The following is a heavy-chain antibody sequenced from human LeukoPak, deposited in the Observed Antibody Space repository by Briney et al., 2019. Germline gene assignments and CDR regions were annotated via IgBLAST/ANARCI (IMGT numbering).Heavy chain of an antibody. D-gene: IGHD6-13*01. CDR2: ISGSGSST. Sequence: GGSLRLSCAASGFTFSSSGMSWVRQAPGKGLEWVSTISGSGSSTYYADSVKGRFTISRDNSKNTLYLQMNSLRAEDTAIYYCAKRDSSNMAYFDPWGQGTLVTVSS. J-gene: IGHJ5*02. CDR1: GFTFSSSG. V-gene: IGHV3-23*01. CDR3: AKRDSSNMAYFDP.